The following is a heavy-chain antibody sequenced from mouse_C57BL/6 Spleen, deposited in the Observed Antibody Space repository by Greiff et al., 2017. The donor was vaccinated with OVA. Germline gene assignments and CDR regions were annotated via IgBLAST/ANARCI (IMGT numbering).Heavy chain of an antibody. CDR2: IYPGNSDT. CDR1: GYTFTSYW. J-gene: IGHJ3*01. D-gene: IGHD4-1*02. Sequence: VQLQQSGTVLARPGASVKMSCTTSGYTFTSYWMHWVKQRPGQGLEWIGAIYPGNSDTSSNQKFKGKAKLTADTSASTAYLELSSLTNEASAVYYWTREGQLGPYAYWGQGTLVTGSA. CDR3: TREGQLGPYAY. V-gene: IGHV1-5*01.